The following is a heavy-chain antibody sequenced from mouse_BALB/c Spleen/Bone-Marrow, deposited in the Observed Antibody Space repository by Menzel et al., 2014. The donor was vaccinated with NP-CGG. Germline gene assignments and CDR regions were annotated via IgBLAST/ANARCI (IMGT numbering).Heavy chain of an antibody. CDR2: INNGGGST. CDR1: GFTFIAYT. J-gene: IGHJ4*01. D-gene: IGHD2-14*01. Sequence: DVKLVESGGDLVEPGGSLKLSCAASGFTFIAYTMSWVRQTPEKRLEWVAYINNGGGSTYYPDTVKGRFTISRDNAKNTLYLQMSSLKSEDTAMYYCARHGEERPVLAMDYWGQGTSVTVSS. CDR3: ARHGEERPVLAMDY. V-gene: IGHV5-12-2*01.